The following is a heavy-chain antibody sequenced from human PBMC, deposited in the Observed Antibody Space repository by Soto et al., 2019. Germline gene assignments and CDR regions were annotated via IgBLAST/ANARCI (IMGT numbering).Heavy chain of an antibody. CDR3: ARIPAYYGSGSYPDLYHYGMDV. V-gene: IGHV1-69*06. CDR1: GGTFSSYA. Sequence: QVQLVQSGAEVKKPGSSVKVSCKASGGTFSSYAISWVRQAPGQGLEWMGGIIPIFGTANYAQKFQGRVTITADKSTSTAYMELSSLRSEDTAVYYCARIPAYYGSGSYPDLYHYGMDVWGQGTTVTVSS. CDR2: IIPIFGTA. D-gene: IGHD3-10*01. J-gene: IGHJ6*02.